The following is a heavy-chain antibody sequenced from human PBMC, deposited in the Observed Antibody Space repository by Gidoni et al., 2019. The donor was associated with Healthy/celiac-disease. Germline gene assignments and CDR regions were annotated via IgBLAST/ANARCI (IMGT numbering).Heavy chain of an antibody. Sequence: EVPLVESGGGLVKPGWSLRLSCAASGFTFRHYSMNWVRQAPGKGLEWVSSISSSSSYIYYADSVKGRFTISRDHAKNSLYLQMNSLRAEDTAVYYCARTDYDILTGCLDYWGQGTLVTVSS. CDR2: ISSSSSYI. CDR1: GFTFRHYS. D-gene: IGHD3-9*01. V-gene: IGHV3-21*01. J-gene: IGHJ4*02. CDR3: ARTDYDILTGCLDY.